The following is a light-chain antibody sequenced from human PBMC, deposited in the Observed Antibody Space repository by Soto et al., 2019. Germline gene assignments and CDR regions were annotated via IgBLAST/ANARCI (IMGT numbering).Light chain of an antibody. J-gene: IGKJ1*01. CDR1: QSVRSNF. CDR3: QRYDSLRT. CDR2: GAS. V-gene: IGKV3-20*01. Sequence: EIVLTQSPCTLSSSPGERATLSCRASQSVRSNFLAWYQQKPGQAPRLLIYGASNRATGIPDRFSGSGSGTDFTLTSTRLEPEDFAIYYCQRYDSLRTFGQGTKVDIK.